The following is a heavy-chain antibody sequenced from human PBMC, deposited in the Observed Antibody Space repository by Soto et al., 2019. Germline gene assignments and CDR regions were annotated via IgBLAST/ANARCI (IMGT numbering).Heavy chain of an antibody. J-gene: IGHJ6*02. CDR2: IYYSGST. V-gene: IGHV4-39*01. CDR3: ATTVTKALYYYYYGMDV. Sequence: QLQLQESGPGLVKPSETLSLTCTVSGGSISSSSYYWGWIRQPPGKGLEWIGSIYYSGSTYYNPSLKSRVTISVDTSKNQFSLKLSSVTAADTAVYYWATTVTKALYYYYYGMDVWGQGTTVTVSS. CDR1: GGSISSSSYY. D-gene: IGHD4-17*01.